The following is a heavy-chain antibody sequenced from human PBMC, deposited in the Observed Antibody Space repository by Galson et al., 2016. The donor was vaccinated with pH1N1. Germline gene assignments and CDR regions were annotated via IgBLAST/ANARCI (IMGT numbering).Heavy chain of an antibody. Sequence: SVKVSCKVSGGTFVSYSINWVRQAPGQGLEWMGRSIPMIDLTTYAPRFQGRVSITADTSTGTVYMELSSLRSGGTAIYYCARVRSHSAMSGTFLFWGQGTLVTVSS. J-gene: IGHJ1*01. D-gene: IGHD3-10*01. CDR2: SIPMIDLT. CDR3: ARVRSHSAMSGTFLF. CDR1: GGTFVSYS. V-gene: IGHV1-69*02.